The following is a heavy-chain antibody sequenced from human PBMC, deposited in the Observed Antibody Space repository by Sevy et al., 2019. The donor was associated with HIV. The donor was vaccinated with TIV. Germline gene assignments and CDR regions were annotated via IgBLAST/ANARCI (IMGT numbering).Heavy chain of an antibody. CDR1: GFTFSDYG. J-gene: IGHJ4*02. V-gene: IGHV3-30*02. D-gene: IGHD6-13*01. CDR2: IWYDGTDT. Sequence: GGSLRLSCTASGFTFSDYGMHWVRQAPGKGLDWVAFIWYDGTDTYYTDSVKGRFTISRDNSENKLFLQMNSLRPEDTAVYYCTKNTAAAGVGGFDYSGRGTLVTVSS. CDR3: TKNTAAAGVGGFDY.